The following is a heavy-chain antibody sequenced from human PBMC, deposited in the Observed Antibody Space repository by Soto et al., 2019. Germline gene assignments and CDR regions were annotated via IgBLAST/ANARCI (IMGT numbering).Heavy chain of an antibody. CDR1: GYTFTSYD. D-gene: IGHD3-9*01. Sequence: ASVKVSCKASGYTFTSYDINWVRQATGQGLEWMGWMNPNSGNTGYAQKFQGRVTMTRNTSINTAYMELSSLRSEDTAVYYCARGRPEGLRYFDYNWFDPWGQGTLVTVSS. CDR2: MNPNSGNT. J-gene: IGHJ5*02. CDR3: ARGRPEGLRYFDYNWFDP. V-gene: IGHV1-8*01.